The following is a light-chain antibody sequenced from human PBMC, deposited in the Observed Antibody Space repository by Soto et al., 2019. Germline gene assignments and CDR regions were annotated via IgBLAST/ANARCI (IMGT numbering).Light chain of an antibody. CDR3: QQSYKTPIT. Sequence: DIQMTQSPSSLSASVGDRVTISCRASQSISTYLNWYQQKPGKAPKLLIYAASSLHSGAPSTFSGSGSGTDFTLTISSLQPEDFATYYCQQSYKTPITFGGGTKVEI. CDR2: AAS. V-gene: IGKV1-39*01. J-gene: IGKJ4*01. CDR1: QSISTY.